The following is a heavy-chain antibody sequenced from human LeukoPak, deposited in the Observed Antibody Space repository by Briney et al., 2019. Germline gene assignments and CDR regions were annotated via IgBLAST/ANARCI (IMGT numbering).Heavy chain of an antibody. V-gene: IGHV1-2*02. D-gene: IGHD3-3*01. CDR3: ARDRGIGSGITIFGVVTRCYFDY. Sequence: ASVKVSCKASGYTFTGYYMHWVRQAPGQGLEWMGWINPNSGGTNYAQKFQGRVTMTRDTSISTAYMELSRLRSDDTAVYYCARDRGIGSGITIFGVVTRCYFDYWGQGTLVTVSS. CDR1: GYTFTGYY. CDR2: INPNSGGT. J-gene: IGHJ4*02.